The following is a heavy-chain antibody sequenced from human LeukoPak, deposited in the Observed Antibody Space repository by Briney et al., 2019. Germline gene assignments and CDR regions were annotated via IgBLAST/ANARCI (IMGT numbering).Heavy chain of an antibody. CDR3: AKDLCSGGSCYNFDY. CDR1: GFTFDDYA. V-gene: IGHV3-9*01. Sequence: GGSLRLSCAASGFTFDDYAMHWVRQATWKGLEWVSGISWNSGSIGYADSVKGRFTISRDNAKNSLYLQMNSLRAEDTALYYCAKDLCSGGSCYNFDYWGQGTLVTVSS. D-gene: IGHD2-15*01. CDR2: ISWNSGSI. J-gene: IGHJ4*02.